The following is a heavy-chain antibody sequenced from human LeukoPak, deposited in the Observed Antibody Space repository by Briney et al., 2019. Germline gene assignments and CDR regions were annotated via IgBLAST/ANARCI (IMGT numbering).Heavy chain of an antibody. V-gene: IGHV1-2*02. D-gene: IGHD2-15*01. CDR1: GYTFTGYY. J-gene: IGHJ4*02. Sequence: GASVKVSCKASGYTFTGYYMHWVRQAPGQGLEWMGWINPNSGGTNYAQKFQGRVTMTRDTSISTAYMELSRLRSDDTAVYYCARELVNCSGGSCYGDYFDYWGQGTLVTVSS. CDR3: ARELVNCSGGSCYGDYFDY. CDR2: INPNSGGT.